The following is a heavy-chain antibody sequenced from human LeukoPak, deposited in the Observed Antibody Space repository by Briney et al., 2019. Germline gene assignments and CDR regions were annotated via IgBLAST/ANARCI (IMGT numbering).Heavy chain of an antibody. J-gene: IGHJ4*02. D-gene: IGHD2-2*01. V-gene: IGHV3-7*01. CDR1: GFTFSSYW. CDR3: VRWGVAADMQD. Sequence: GGSLRLSCDASGFTFSSYWMAWVRQAPGKGLEWVANINPAGSDTYYVDSVKGRFTISRDNAKKSTFLQMNSLRVEETALYYCVRWGVAADMQDWGQGTLVTVSS. CDR2: INPAGSDT.